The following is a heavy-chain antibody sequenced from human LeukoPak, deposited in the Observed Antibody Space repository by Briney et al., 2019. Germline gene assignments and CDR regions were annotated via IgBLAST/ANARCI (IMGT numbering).Heavy chain of an antibody. CDR3: AREGSRLGELSLYPYYYGMDV. CDR1: GFTFSSYS. V-gene: IGHV3-21*01. D-gene: IGHD3-16*02. CDR2: ISSSGSYI. Sequence: GGSLRLSCAASGFTFSSYSMNWVRQAPGKGLEWVSSISSSGSYIYYADSVKGRFTISRDNAKNSLYLQMNSLRAEDTAVYYCAREGSRLGELSLYPYYYGMDVWGKGTTVTVSS. J-gene: IGHJ6*04.